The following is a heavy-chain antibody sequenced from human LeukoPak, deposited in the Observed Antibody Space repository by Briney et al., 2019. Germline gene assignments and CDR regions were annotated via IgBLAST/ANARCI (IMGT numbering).Heavy chain of an antibody. D-gene: IGHD5-12*01. J-gene: IGHJ4*02. V-gene: IGHV3-7*03. CDR3: ARFPRDPWRFDY. CDR2: IKEDGSES. CDR1: GFAFSSDW. Sequence: GGSLRLSCAVSGFAFSSDWMTWVRQAPGKGLEWVANIKEDGSESYYVDSVKGRFTISRDNTKNSLYLQMNSLRAEDTAVYYCARFPRDPWRFDYWGQGTLVTVSS.